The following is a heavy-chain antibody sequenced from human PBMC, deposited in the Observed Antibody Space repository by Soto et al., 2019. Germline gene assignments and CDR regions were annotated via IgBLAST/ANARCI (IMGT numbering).Heavy chain of an antibody. Sequence: PSETLSLTCTVSGGSISSGGYYWSWIRQHPGKGLEWIGYIYYSGSTYYNPSLKSRVTISVDTSKNQFSLKLSSVTAADTAVSYCARVPRYYDSSGYYYSHDYWGQGTLVTVSS. V-gene: IGHV4-31*03. D-gene: IGHD3-22*01. CDR3: ARVPRYYDSSGYYYSHDY. CDR1: GGSISSGGYY. CDR2: IYYSGST. J-gene: IGHJ4*02.